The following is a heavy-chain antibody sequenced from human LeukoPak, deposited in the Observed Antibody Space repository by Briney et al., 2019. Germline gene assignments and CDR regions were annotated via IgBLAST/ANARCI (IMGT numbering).Heavy chain of an antibody. Sequence: PSETLSLTCAVYGGSFSVYYWSWIRQPPGKGLKWIGEINHSGSTNYNPPLKSRVTISVDTSKNQFSLKLSSVTAADTAVYYCATRESLLWFGELSRYYYMDVWGKGTTVTVSS. J-gene: IGHJ6*03. CDR1: GGSFSVYY. V-gene: IGHV4-34*01. CDR2: INHSGST. D-gene: IGHD3-10*01. CDR3: ATRESLLWFGELSRYYYMDV.